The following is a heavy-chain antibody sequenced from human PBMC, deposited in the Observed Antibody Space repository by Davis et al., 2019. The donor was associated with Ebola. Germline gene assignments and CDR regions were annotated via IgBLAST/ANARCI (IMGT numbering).Heavy chain of an antibody. CDR3: ARSFWSGYYLVGMDV. V-gene: IGHV1-46*01. Sequence: ASVKVSCKASGGTFSSYAISWVRQAPGQGLEWMGVINPSGGSTSYAQKFQGRVTMTRDTSISTAYMELSRLRSDDTAVYYCARSFWSGYYLVGMDVWGQGTTVTVSS. J-gene: IGHJ6*02. CDR1: GGTFSSYA. CDR2: INPSGGST. D-gene: IGHD3-3*01.